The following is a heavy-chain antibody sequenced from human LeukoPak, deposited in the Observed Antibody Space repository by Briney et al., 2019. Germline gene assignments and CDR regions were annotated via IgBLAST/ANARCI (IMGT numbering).Heavy chain of an antibody. V-gene: IGHV3-7*03. CDR3: TRRPGFLIDF. J-gene: IGHJ4*02. Sequence: GGSQRLSCAASGFTFSDHWMHWVRQAPGKGLEWVATINRDGSEKWYLYSVRGRFTISRDNAKNSMHLQMKSLRVEDTAIYKCTRRPGFLIDFGGQGTL. D-gene: IGHD1-14*01. CDR1: GFTFSDHW. CDR2: INRDGSEK.